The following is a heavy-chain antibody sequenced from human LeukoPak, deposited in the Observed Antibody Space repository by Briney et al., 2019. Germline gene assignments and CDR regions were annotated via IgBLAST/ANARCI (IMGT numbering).Heavy chain of an antibody. Sequence: GGSLRLSCAASGFTFSSYAMSWVRQAPGKGLEWVSAISGSGGSTYYADSVKGRFTISRDNSKNALYLQMNSLRAEDTAVYYCAKDIYQYYDYVWGSYRSDPSFDYWGQGTLVTVSS. CDR3: AKDIYQYYDYVWGSYRSDPSFDY. J-gene: IGHJ4*02. V-gene: IGHV3-23*01. CDR2: ISGSGGST. D-gene: IGHD3-16*02. CDR1: GFTFSSYA.